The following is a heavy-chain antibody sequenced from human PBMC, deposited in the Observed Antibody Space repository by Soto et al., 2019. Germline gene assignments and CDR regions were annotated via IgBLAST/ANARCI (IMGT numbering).Heavy chain of an antibody. V-gene: IGHV3-30*18. CDR1: GFTFSSYG. CDR3: AKDESDGYNSHLSLILDY. D-gene: IGHD5-12*01. CDR2: ISYDGSNK. Sequence: PGGSLRLSCAASGFTFSSYGMHWVRQAPGKGLEWVAVISYDGSNKYYADSAKGRFTISRDNSKNTLYLQMNSLGAEDTAVYYCAKDESDGYNSHLSLILDYWGQGTLVTVSS. J-gene: IGHJ4*02.